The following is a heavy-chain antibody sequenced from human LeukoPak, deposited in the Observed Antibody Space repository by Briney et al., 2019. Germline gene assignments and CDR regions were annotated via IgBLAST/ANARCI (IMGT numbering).Heavy chain of an antibody. Sequence: ASVKVSCKASGYTFTSYGISWVRQAPGQGLERMGWISAYNGNTNYAQKLQGRVTMTTDTSTSTAYMELRSLRSDDTAVYYCARVGAFTAVAGVNWFDPWGQGTLVTVSS. CDR1: GYTFTSYG. CDR2: ISAYNGNT. D-gene: IGHD6-19*01. CDR3: ARVGAFTAVAGVNWFDP. V-gene: IGHV1-18*01. J-gene: IGHJ5*02.